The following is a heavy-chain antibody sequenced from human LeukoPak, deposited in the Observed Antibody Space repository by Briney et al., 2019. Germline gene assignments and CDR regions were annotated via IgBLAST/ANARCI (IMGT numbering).Heavy chain of an antibody. CDR2: ISSSSSYI. D-gene: IGHD6-6*01. V-gene: IGHV3-21*01. CDR1: GFTFSSYS. J-gene: IGHJ4*02. Sequence: GGSLRLSCAASGFTFSSYSMNWVRQAPGKGLGWVSSISSSSSYIYYADSVKGRFTISRDNAKNSLYLQMNSLRAEDTAVYYCARDGPYSSSVYYFDYWGQGTLVTVSS. CDR3: ARDGPYSSSVYYFDY.